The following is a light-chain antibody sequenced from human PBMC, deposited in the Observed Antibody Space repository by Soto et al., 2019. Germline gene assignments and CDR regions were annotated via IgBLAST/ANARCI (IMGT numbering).Light chain of an antibody. CDR1: QGITSY. V-gene: IGKV1-9*01. Sequence: DIQMTQSPSSLSASVGDRVTITCRASQGITSYLAWYQQRPGKAPRLLIYSASTLQSGVPSRFSGSGYGTDFSLTISNLQPEDFATYYCQQLYSHPLTFGGGTKVDIK. J-gene: IGKJ4*01. CDR2: SAS. CDR3: QQLYSHPLT.